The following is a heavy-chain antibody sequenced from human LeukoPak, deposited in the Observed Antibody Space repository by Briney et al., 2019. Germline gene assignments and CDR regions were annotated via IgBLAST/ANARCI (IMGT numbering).Heavy chain of an antibody. V-gene: IGHV3-7*02. CDR3: AKNGGPHGMDV. D-gene: IGHD3-16*01. Sequence: SGGSLRLSCATSGFTFSSIWMSWVRQAPGKGLEWVANIKHDGSETNYVDSVKGRFTISRDNAKNSLRLQMNSLRVEDTAVYYCAKNGGPHGMDVWGQGTTVTVSS. CDR1: GFTFSSIW. CDR2: IKHDGSET. J-gene: IGHJ6*02.